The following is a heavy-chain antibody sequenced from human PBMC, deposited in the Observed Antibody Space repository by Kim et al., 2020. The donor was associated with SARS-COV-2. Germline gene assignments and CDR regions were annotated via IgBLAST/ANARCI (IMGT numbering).Heavy chain of an antibody. Sequence: SETLSLTCTVSGGSISSSSYYWGWIRQPPGKGLEWIGSIYYSGSTYYNPSLKSRVTISVDTSKNQFSLKLSSVTAADTAVYYCARAPKKLNAEYFQHWGQGTLVTVSS. V-gene: IGHV4-39*01. CDR1: GGSISSSSYY. CDR2: IYYSGST. J-gene: IGHJ1*01. CDR3: ARAPKKLNAEYFQH.